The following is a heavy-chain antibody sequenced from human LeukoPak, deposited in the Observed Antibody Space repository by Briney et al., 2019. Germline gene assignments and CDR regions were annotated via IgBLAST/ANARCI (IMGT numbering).Heavy chain of an antibody. V-gene: IGHV3-66*01. J-gene: IGHJ4*02. D-gene: IGHD6-6*01. Sequence: GGSLRLSCAASGFTLTTYAMSWVRQAPGKGLEWVSVIYSGGATYYADSVKGRFIISRDNSKNTLYLQMNSLRAEDTAVYYCATSSSRIFNYWGQGTLVTVSS. CDR3: ATSSSRIFNY. CDR1: GFTLTTYA. CDR2: IYSGGAT.